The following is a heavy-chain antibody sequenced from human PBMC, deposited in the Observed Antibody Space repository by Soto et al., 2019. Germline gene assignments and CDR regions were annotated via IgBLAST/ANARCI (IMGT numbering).Heavy chain of an antibody. Sequence: PSVKVSCKASGYTFTSYGISGVRQAPGQGXEWMGWISAYNGNTNYAQKLQGRVTMTTDTSTSTAYMELRSLRSDDTAVYYCARILGYCSSTSCTVGYYYYYGMDVWGQGTTVTVSS. CDR3: ARILGYCSSTSCTVGYYYYYGMDV. CDR2: ISAYNGNT. D-gene: IGHD2-2*01. V-gene: IGHV1-18*04. J-gene: IGHJ6*02. CDR1: GYTFTSYG.